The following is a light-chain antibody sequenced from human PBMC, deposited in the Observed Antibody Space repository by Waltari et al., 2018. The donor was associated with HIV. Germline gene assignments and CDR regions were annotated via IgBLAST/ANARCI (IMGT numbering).Light chain of an antibody. CDR2: SNN. Sequence: QSVLPQPPSASGTPGQRVTLSCSGSRSTIGSNDVNWYQQVPGTAPKFLMYSNNKRPSGVPDRFSGSKSGTSASLAISGLQSDDEADYYCAAWDESLNAWVFGGGTRLTVL. J-gene: IGLJ3*02. V-gene: IGLV1-44*01. CDR1: RSTIGSND. CDR3: AAWDESLNAWV.